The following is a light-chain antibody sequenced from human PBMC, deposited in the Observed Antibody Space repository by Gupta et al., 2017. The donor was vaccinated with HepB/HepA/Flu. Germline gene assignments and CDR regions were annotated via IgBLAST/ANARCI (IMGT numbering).Light chain of an antibody. Sequence: SYVLTQPPSVSVAPGKTATITCGENNIGSKSVHWYQQKPGQAPVLVVYDDRDRPLGIPERFSGSNSGNTATLTISRVEAGDEAGYYCQVWDGDSDHYVFGTGTKVTVL. J-gene: IGLJ1*01. CDR2: DDR. CDR3: QVWDGDSDHYV. CDR1: NIGSKS. V-gene: IGLV3-21*03.